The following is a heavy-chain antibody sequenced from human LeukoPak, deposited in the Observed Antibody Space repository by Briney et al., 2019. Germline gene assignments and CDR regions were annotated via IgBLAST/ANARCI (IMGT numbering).Heavy chain of an antibody. CDR3: TAAVASTGGGFDY. J-gene: IGHJ4*02. V-gene: IGHV3-15*01. CDR2: IKSKTDGGTT. Sequence: GGSLRLSCAASGFTFSNAWMSWIRQAPGKGLEWVGRIKSKTDGGTTHYAAPVKRRFTISRDDSKNTLYLKMNSLKTEDTAVYYCTAAVASTGGGFDYWGQGTLVTVSS. D-gene: IGHD6-19*01. CDR1: GFTFSNAW.